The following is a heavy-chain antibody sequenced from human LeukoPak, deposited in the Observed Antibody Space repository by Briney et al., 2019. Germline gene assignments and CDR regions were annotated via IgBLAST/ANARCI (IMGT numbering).Heavy chain of an antibody. CDR2: IRYDGSNK. V-gene: IGHV3-30*02. D-gene: IGHD1-26*01. Sequence: RGGSLRLSCAASGFTFSSYGMHWVRQAPGKGLEWVAFIRYDGSNKYYADSVKGRFTISRDNSKNTLYLQVNSLRAEDTAVYYCAKGYGSSWCFDYWGQGTLVTVSS. CDR3: AKGYGSSWCFDY. CDR1: GFTFSSYG. J-gene: IGHJ4*02.